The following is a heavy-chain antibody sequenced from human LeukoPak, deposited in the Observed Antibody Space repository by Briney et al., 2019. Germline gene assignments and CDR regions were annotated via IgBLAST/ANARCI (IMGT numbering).Heavy chain of an antibody. V-gene: IGHV3-74*01. CDR3: ARVTSDAFDI. Sequence: GGSLRLSCAASGFTFSSYWMHWVRQPPGKGLVWVSRIETDGRSTSYADSVKGRFTISRDNAENTLYLQMNSLRAEDTAVYYCARVTSDAFDIWGQGTMVTVSS. J-gene: IGHJ3*02. CDR1: GFTFSSYW. CDR2: IETDGRST.